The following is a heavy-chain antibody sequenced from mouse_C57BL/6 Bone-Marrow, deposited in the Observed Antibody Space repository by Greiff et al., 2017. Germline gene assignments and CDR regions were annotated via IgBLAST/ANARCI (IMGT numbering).Heavy chain of an antibody. D-gene: IGHD1-1*01. CDR3: ARGRPRITTVVAPYAMDY. J-gene: IGHJ4*01. Sequence: EVQLQQSGPELVKPGASVKIPCKASGYTFTDYNMDWVKQSHGKSLEWIGDINPNNGGTIYNQKFKGKATLTVDKSSSTAYMELRSLTSEDTAVYYCARGRPRITTVVAPYAMDYWGQGTSVTVSS. V-gene: IGHV1-18*01. CDR1: GYTFTDYN. CDR2: INPNNGGT.